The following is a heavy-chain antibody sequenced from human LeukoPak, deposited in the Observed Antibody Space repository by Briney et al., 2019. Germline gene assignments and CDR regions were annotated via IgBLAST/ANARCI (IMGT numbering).Heavy chain of an antibody. V-gene: IGHV1-8*01. CDR3: ARMGCSGGSCYLWYYYYYYYGMDV. J-gene: IGHJ6*02. CDR2: MNPNSGNT. D-gene: IGHD2-15*01. Sequence: ASVKVSCKASGYTFTSYDINWVRQVTGQGLEWMGWMNPNSGNTGYAQKFQGRVTMTRNTSISTAYMELSSLRSEDTAVYYCARMGCSGGSCYLWYYYYYYYGMDVWGQGTTVTVSS. CDR1: GYTFTSYD.